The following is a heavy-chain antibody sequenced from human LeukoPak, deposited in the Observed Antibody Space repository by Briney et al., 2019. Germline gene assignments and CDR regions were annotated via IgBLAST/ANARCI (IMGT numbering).Heavy chain of an antibody. D-gene: IGHD5-24*01. V-gene: IGHV4-34*01. Sequence: PSETLSLTCAVYGGSFSGYYWSWIRQPPGKWLEWIGEINHSGSTNYNPSLKSRVTISVDTSKNQFSLKLSSVTAADTAVYYCARGRDGYKGPPVHATYYYYYYMDVWGKGTTVTVSS. CDR1: GGSFSGYY. CDR3: ARGRDGYKGPPVHATYYYYYYMDV. J-gene: IGHJ6*03. CDR2: INHSGST.